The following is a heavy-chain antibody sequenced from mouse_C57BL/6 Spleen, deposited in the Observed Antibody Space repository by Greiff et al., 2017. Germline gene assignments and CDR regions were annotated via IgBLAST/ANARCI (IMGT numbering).Heavy chain of an antibody. D-gene: IGHD3-3*01. Sequence: QVQLQQPGAELVMPGASVKLSCKASGYTFTSYWMHWVKQRPGQGLEWIGEIDPSDSYTNYNQKFKGKSTLTVDKSSSTAYMQLSSLTSEDSAVYYCARGGRGHFDYWGQGTTLTVSS. J-gene: IGHJ2*01. CDR3: ARGGRGHFDY. CDR1: GYTFTSYW. V-gene: IGHV1-69*01. CDR2: IDPSDSYT.